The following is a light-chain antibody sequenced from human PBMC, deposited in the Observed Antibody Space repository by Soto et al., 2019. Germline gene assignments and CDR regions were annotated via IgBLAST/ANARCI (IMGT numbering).Light chain of an antibody. CDR2: DAS. CDR3: QQRGNWPLT. Sequence: IVLAQSPATLSLSPGERATLSCRASQSVSSSLAWYQQRPGQAPRLLIYDASNRATGIPARFSGSGSGTDFTLTISTLEPEDFAVYYCQQRGNWPLTFGGETKVEIK. J-gene: IGKJ4*01. V-gene: IGKV3-11*01. CDR1: QSVSSS.